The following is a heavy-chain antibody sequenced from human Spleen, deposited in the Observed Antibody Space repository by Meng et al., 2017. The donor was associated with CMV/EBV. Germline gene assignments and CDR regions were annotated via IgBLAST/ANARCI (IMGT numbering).Heavy chain of an antibody. CDR1: GLKCSSYW. CDR3: ARSIAAPFDY. CDR2: IKKDGSEK. Sequence: SCVASGLKCSSYWMSWVRQAPGKGLEWVANIKKDGSEKYYVDSVEGRFTISRDNAKNSVHLQMNSLRVEDTAVYYCARSIAAPFDYWGQGTLVTVSS. V-gene: IGHV3-7*01. J-gene: IGHJ4*02. D-gene: IGHD6-6*01.